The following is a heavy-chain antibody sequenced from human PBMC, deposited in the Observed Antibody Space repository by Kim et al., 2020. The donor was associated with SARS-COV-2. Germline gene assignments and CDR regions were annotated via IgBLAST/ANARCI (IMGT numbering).Heavy chain of an antibody. V-gene: IGHV1-18*01. Sequence: ASVKVSCKASGYTFTSYGISWVRQAPGQGLEWMGWISAYNGNTNYAQKLQGRVTMTTDTSTSTAYMELRSLRSDDTAVYYCARDQGSGGSGSHYSPFRISYYYGMDVWGQGTTVTVSS. D-gene: IGHD3-10*01. CDR2: ISAYNGNT. J-gene: IGHJ6*02. CDR1: GYTFTSYG. CDR3: ARDQGSGGSGSHYSPFRISYYYGMDV.